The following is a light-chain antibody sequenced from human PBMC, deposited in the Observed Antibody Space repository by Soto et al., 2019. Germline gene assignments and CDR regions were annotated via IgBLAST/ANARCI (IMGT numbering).Light chain of an antibody. J-gene: IGKJ5*01. CDR1: QDIRGA. CDR2: DVS. Sequence: AIQLTQSPSSLSESVGDRVTITCRASQDIRGALAWYEQKTGNAPKLLIFDVSTLQSGVPSRFSGSGSGTDFTLTISSLQPEDFGTYYCQQFNTYPLTFGQGTRLEIK. CDR3: QQFNTYPLT. V-gene: IGKV1-13*02.